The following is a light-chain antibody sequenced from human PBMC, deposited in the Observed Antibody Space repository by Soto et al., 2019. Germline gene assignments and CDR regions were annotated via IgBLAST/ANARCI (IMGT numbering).Light chain of an antibody. Sequence: EIVLTQSPGTLSLSPGERATLSSRASQSVSSSYLAWYQQKPGQAPRLLIYGASSRATGIPDRFSGSGSGTGFTLTISRLEPEDFAVYYCQQYASSPPITFGQGTRLEIK. V-gene: IGKV3-20*01. CDR3: QQYASSPPIT. J-gene: IGKJ5*01. CDR2: GAS. CDR1: QSVSSSY.